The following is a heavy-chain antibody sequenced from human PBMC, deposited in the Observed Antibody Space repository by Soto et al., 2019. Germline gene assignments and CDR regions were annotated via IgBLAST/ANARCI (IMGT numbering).Heavy chain of an antibody. CDR3: ARRYVDPELYYFDY. V-gene: IGHV4-39*01. J-gene: IGHJ4*02. CDR2: IYYSGST. CDR1: GGSISSSSYY. Sequence: PSETLSLTCTVSGGSISSSSYYWGWIRQPPGKGLEWIGSIYYSGSTYYNPSLKSRVTISVDTSKNQFSLKLSSVTAADTAVYYCARRYVDPELYYFDYWGQGTLVIVSS. D-gene: IGHD5-12*01.